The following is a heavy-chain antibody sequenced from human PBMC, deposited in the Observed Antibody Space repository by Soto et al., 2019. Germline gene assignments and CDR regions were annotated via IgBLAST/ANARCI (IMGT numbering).Heavy chain of an antibody. V-gene: IGHV1-2*04. CDR3: ARESGRATATLDYYYFYMDV. CDR2: INPNGGVT. D-gene: IGHD1-26*01. Sequence: QVQLGQSGAEVKRPGASVTVSCRSSGDTVNDYYIHWVRQAPGQGLEWMGWINPNGGVTKYAQKFQGWVSMTRDTSIRTVYMQLSRLTSDDTAVYYCARESGRATATLDYYYFYMDVCGTGTTVTVSS. J-gene: IGHJ6*03. CDR1: GDTVNDYY.